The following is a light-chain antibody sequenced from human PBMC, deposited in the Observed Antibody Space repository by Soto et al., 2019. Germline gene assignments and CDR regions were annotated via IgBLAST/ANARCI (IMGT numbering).Light chain of an antibody. CDR2: DAS. V-gene: IGKV1-27*01. J-gene: IGKJ3*01. Sequence: DIQMTQSPSSLSASVGDRVTITCRASQGISNYVAWYQQKPGEGPKLLIYDASTLQSGVPSRFSGSGSGTDFTLTISSLQPEDVATYYCQKYNDAPFTFGPGTKVHAK. CDR3: QKYNDAPFT. CDR1: QGISNY.